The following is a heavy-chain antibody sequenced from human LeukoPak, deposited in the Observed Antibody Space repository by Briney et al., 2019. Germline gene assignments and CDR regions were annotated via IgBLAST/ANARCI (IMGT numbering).Heavy chain of an antibody. CDR3: ARGGSYLNGMDV. V-gene: IGHV1-69*13. Sequence: GASVKVSCKASGGTFSSHAISWVRQAPGQGLEWMGGIIPIFGTANYAQKFQGRVTITADESTSTAYMELSSLRSEDTAVYYCARGGSYLNGMDVWGQGTTVTVSS. CDR2: IIPIFGTA. J-gene: IGHJ6*02. CDR1: GGTFSSHA. D-gene: IGHD3-16*02.